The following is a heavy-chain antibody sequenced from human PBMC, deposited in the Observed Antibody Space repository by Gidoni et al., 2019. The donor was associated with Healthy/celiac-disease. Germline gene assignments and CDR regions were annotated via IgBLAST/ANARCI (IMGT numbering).Heavy chain of an antibody. D-gene: IGHD3-10*01. CDR1: GFTFDDYG. CDR2: INWNGGST. CDR3: ARDWRFGEQGVDY. J-gene: IGHJ4*02. Sequence: DVQLVESGGGVVRPGGSLRLSCAASGFTFDDYGMSWVRQAQGKGLEWVSGINWNGGSTGYADSVKGRFTISRENAKNYLYLQMISLRAEDTALYYCARDWRFGEQGVDYWGQGTLVTVSS. V-gene: IGHV3-20*04.